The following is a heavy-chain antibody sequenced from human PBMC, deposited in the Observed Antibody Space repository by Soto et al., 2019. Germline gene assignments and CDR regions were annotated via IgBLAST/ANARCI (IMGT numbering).Heavy chain of an antibody. J-gene: IGHJ6*02. Sequence: EVQLVESGGGLVQPGGSLRRSCAASGFTFSSYAMHWVRQVPGKGLVWVSRINSDGNRTNYADSVKGRLTISRDDAKNTLYLEMNSRRAEDTAVYYCAGESIRYYYGMDVWGQGTTVTVSS. D-gene: IGHD6-6*01. CDR1: GFTFSSYA. CDR3: AGESIRYYYGMDV. CDR2: INSDGNRT. V-gene: IGHV3-74*01.